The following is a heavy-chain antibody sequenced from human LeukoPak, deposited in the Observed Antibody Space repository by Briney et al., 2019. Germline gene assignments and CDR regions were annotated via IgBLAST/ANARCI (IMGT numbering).Heavy chain of an antibody. D-gene: IGHD3-10*01. J-gene: IGHJ4*02. CDR1: GYTFTGYY. CDR3: ARDWGGYYGSGSYYFDY. V-gene: IGHV1-2*02. CDR2: INPNSGGT. Sequence: ASVKVSCKASGYTFTGYYMHWVRQAPGQGLEWMGWINPNSGGTNYAQKFQGRVTMTRDTSISTAYMELSRLRSDDTAVYYCARDWGGYYGSGSYYFDYWGQGTLVTASS.